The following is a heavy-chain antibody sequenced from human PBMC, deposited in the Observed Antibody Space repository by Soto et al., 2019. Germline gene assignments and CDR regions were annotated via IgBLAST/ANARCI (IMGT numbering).Heavy chain of an antibody. D-gene: IGHD4-17*01. CDR1: GFTFSSYS. CDR3: ARDLRYGDYGY. CDR2: ISSSSSYI. J-gene: IGHJ4*02. V-gene: IGHV3-21*01. Sequence: EVQLVESGGGLVKPWGSLRLSCAASGFTFSSYSMNWVRQAPGKGLEWVSSISSSSSYIYYADSVKGRFTISRDNAKNSLNLEMNSLRAEDTAVYYCARDLRYGDYGYWGQGTLVTVSS.